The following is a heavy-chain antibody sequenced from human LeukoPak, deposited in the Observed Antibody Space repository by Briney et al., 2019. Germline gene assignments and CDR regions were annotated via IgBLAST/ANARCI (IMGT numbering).Heavy chain of an antibody. CDR1: GFTFSSYW. CDR3: ARAQSDYGGNWFDP. J-gene: IGHJ5*02. D-gene: IGHD4-17*01. CDR2: IKQDGSEK. V-gene: IGHV3-7*01. Sequence: GGSLRLSCAAPGFTFSSYWMSWVRQAPGKGLEWVANIKQDGSEKYYVDSVKGRFTISRDNAKNSLYLQMNSLRAEDTAVYYCARAQSDYGGNWFDPWGQGTLVTVSS.